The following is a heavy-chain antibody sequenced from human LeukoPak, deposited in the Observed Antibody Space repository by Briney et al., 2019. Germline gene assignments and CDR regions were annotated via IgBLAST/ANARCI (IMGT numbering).Heavy chain of an antibody. Sequence: GGSLRLSCAASGFAFTGYAMSWVRQAPGKGLEWVSVISGSDTNTYYADSVKGRFTISRDNSKNTLYLQMNSLRAEDTAVYYCAKGSGSYYNYWGQGTLVTVSS. CDR3: AKGSGSYYNY. D-gene: IGHD3-10*01. V-gene: IGHV3-23*01. J-gene: IGHJ4*02. CDR2: ISGSDTNT. CDR1: GFAFTGYA.